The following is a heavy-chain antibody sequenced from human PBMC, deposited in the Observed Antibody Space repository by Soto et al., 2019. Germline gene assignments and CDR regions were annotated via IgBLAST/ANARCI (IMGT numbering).Heavy chain of an antibody. CDR3: ARAPYYYDSSGYYYSGYYYGMDV. V-gene: IGHV4-59*01. Sequence: KTSETLSLTCTVSGGSISSYYWSWIRQPPGKGLEWIGYIYYSGSTNYNPSLKSRVTISVDTSKNQFSLKLSSVTAADTAVYYCARAPYYYDSSGYYYSGYYYGMDVWGQGTTVTVSS. CDR1: GGSISSYY. D-gene: IGHD3-22*01. J-gene: IGHJ6*02. CDR2: IYYSGST.